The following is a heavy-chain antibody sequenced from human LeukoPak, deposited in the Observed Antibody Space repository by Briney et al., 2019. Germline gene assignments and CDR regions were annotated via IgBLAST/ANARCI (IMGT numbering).Heavy chain of an antibody. J-gene: IGHJ3*02. CDR2: IYYSGST. D-gene: IGHD3-10*01. CDR1: GGSISHYY. V-gene: IGHV4-59*08. Sequence: KPSETLSLTCTVSGGSISHYYWNWIRQSPGKGLEWIGNIYYSGSTAYSPSLKSRVTISLDTSKRQFSLRLSSVTAADTAMYYCARTSGSYFPFAFDIWGQGTMVTVSS. CDR3: ARTSGSYFPFAFDI.